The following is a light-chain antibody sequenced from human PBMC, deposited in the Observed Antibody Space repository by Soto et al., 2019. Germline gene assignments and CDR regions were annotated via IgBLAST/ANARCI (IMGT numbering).Light chain of an antibody. J-gene: IGKJ2*01. V-gene: IGKV2-28*01. CDR3: MQSLQAPYT. CDR2: LGS. Sequence: DIVMTQSPLSQPVTPGEPASISCRSSQSLLHSNGYNYLDWYLQKPGLSPQLLIYLGSNRASGVPYRFSGSGSGTDFTLKISRVEAEDVGVYYCMQSLQAPYTFGQGTKLEIK. CDR1: QSLLHSNGYNY.